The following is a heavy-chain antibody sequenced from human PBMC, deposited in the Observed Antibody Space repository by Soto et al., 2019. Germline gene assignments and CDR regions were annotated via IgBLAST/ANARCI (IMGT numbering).Heavy chain of an antibody. D-gene: IGHD2-2*01. J-gene: IGHJ5*02. CDR1: GGSFRGYY. V-gene: IGHV4-34*01. CDR3: ARAREAPAAKTSSSWFKP. CDR2: INHSGIT. Sequence: SETLAITFAVYGGSFRGYYWSWIRQPPGKVLEWIGEINHSGITNYKPSLKSRVTISVDTSKNQFSLKLSSVTAADTAVYYCARAREAPAAKTSSSWFKPWGQGTLVTVSS.